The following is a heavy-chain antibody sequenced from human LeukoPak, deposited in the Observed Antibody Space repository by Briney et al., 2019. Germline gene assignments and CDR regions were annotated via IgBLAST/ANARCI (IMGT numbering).Heavy chain of an antibody. V-gene: IGHV3-23*01. CDR1: GFTFSSYA. J-gene: IGHJ6*02. D-gene: IGHD6-13*01. CDR3: AKVWQQLPALYYYYGMDV. Sequence: PGGSLRLSCAASGFTFSSYAMSWVRQAPGKGLEWVSAISGSGGSTYYADSVKGRFTISRDNSKNTLYLQMNSLRAEDTAVYYCAKVWQQLPALYYYYGMDVWGQGTTVTVSS. CDR2: ISGSGGST.